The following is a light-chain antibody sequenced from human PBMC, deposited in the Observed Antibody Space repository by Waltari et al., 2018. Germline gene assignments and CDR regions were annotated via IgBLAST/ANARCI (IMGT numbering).Light chain of an antibody. CDR3: SSYAGSNNLV. J-gene: IGLJ1*01. CDR1: SSDIVGYKY. Sequence: QSALTQPPSASVSPGQSVTISCTGTSSDIVGYKYVSWYRQHPGTGPKPLLYEARKRPSGVPNRFSGSKSGNTASLTVSGLQAEDEADYYCSSYAGSNNLVFGTGTKVTVL. CDR2: EAR. V-gene: IGLV2-8*01.